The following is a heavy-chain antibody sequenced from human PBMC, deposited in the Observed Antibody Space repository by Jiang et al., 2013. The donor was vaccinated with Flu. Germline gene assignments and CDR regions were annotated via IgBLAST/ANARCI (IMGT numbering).Heavy chain of an antibody. D-gene: IGHD3-10*01. CDR1: GFTFSSYA. J-gene: IGHJ4*02. Sequence: GLVQPGGSLRLSCAASGFTFSSYAMSWVRQAPGKGLEWVSPITDNGDSSYYTDSVKGRFTISRDNSKNTLFLQMNSLRAEDTAVYYCAKDPLSFVRGIIGADFDYWGQGTLVIVSS. CDR2: ITDNGDSS. V-gene: IGHV3-23*01. CDR3: AKDPLSFVRGIIGADFDY.